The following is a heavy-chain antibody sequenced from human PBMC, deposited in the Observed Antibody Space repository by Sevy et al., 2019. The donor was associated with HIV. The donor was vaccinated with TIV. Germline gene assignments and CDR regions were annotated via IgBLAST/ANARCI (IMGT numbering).Heavy chain of an antibody. CDR2: ISGSATGT. D-gene: IGHD3-16*01. CDR1: YFTFSAYA. J-gene: IGHJ4*02. CDR3: AKDRDWLGEHYFDS. V-gene: IGHV3-23*01. Sequence: GGSLRLSCAASYFTFSAYAMSWVRQAPGKGLEWVSTISGSATGTSFADSVKGRFTISRDNSKNTLYLQMNSPRPEDTAVYYCAKDRDWLGEHYFDSWGQGTLVTVSS.